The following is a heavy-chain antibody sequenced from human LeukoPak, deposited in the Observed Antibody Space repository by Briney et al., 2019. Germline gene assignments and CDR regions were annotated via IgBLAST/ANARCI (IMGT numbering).Heavy chain of an antibody. CDR1: GVSIRSYY. Sequence: SETLSLTCTVSGVSIRSYYWSWIRQPPGKGLEWIGYIYTSGSTNHNPSLKSRVTISVDTSKNQFSLKLSSVTAADTAVYYCARHVSTSESENFDYWGQGTLVTVSS. D-gene: IGHD3-10*02. J-gene: IGHJ4*02. V-gene: IGHV4-4*09. CDR2: IYTSGST. CDR3: ARHVSTSESENFDY.